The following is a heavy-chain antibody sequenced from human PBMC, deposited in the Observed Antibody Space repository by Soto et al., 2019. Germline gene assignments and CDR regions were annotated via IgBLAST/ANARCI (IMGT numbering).Heavy chain of an antibody. Sequence: EVQLVESGGGLVQPGGSLRLSCTGSGFTFGNYRMTWVRQAPGKGLEWVANIKQDESKKSYLDSVRGRFTISRDNAKNSLYLEMNSLRAEDTALYYCTRDISPGSSSWYLDAFDIWGQGTMVTVSS. V-gene: IGHV3-7*05. CDR1: GFTFGNYR. J-gene: IGHJ3*02. CDR3: TRDISPGSSSWYLDAFDI. CDR2: IKQDESKK. D-gene: IGHD6-13*01.